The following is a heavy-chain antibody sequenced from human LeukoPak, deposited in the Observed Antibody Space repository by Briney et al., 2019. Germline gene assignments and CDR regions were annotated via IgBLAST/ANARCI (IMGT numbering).Heavy chain of an antibody. CDR2: IYPGDSDT. CDR3: ASIPDFWGDGWFDP. CDR1: GYSFTSYW. J-gene: IGHJ5*02. D-gene: IGHD3/OR15-3a*01. V-gene: IGHV5-51*01. Sequence: GESLQISCKGSGYSFTSYWIGWVRQMPGKGLGWMGIIYPGDSDTRYSPSFQGQVTISADKSISTAYLQWSSLKASDTAMYYCASIPDFWGDGWFDPWGQGTLVTVSS.